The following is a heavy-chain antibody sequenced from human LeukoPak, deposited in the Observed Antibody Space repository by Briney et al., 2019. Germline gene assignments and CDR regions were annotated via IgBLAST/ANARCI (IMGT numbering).Heavy chain of an antibody. CDR3: AREFVVVTASNHYGMDV. CDR1: GGSISSGGYY. V-gene: IGHV4-31*03. J-gene: IGHJ6*02. Sequence: HPSETLSLTCTVSGGSISSGGYYWSWIRQHPGKGLEWIGYIYYSGSTYYNPSLKSRVTISVDTSKNQFSLKLSSVTAADTAVYYCAREFVVVTASNHYGMDVWGQGTTVTVSS. CDR2: IYYSGST. D-gene: IGHD2-21*02.